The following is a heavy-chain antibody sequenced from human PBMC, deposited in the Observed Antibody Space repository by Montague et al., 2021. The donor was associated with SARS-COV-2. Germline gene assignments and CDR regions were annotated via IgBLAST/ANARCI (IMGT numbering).Heavy chain of an antibody. J-gene: IGHJ5*02. CDR2: IYYRGST. V-gene: IGHV4-59*11. Sequence: SETLSLTCTVPGRATQSHYWSWNRQTPGKRHERIAYIYYRGSTNYNPPLKTRVTISVDTSKNQFSLKLSSVTAADTAVYYCAREDRWNWFDPWGQGTLVIVSS. D-gene: IGHD5-24*01. CDR3: AREDRWNWFDP. CDR1: GRATQSHY.